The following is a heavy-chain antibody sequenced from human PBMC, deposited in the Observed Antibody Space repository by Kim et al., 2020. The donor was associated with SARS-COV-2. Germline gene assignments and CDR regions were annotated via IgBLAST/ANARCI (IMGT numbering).Heavy chain of an antibody. CDR3: ARIQIAAAGSPFDY. D-gene: IGHD6-13*01. J-gene: IGHJ4*02. Sequence: SGPTLVNPPQTLTLTCTFSGFSLSTSGMCVSWIRQPPGKALEWLARIDWDDDKYYSTSLKTRLTISKDTSKNQVVLTMTNMDPVDTATYYCARIQIAAAGSPFDYWGQGTLVTVSS. CDR1: GFSLSTSGMC. V-gene: IGHV2-70*11. CDR2: IDWDDDK.